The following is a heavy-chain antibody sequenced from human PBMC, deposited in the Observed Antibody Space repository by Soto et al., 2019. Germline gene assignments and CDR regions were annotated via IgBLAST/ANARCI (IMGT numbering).Heavy chain of an antibody. V-gene: IGHV1-69*13. CDR1: GGTFSSYA. D-gene: IGHD1-1*01. CDR3: ARPERPFYYYYGMDV. J-gene: IGHJ6*02. CDR2: IIPIFGTA. Sequence: SVKVSCKASGGTFSSYAISWARQAPGQGLEWMRGIIPIFGTANYAQKLQGRVTITADESTSTAYMELSSLRSEDTAVYYFARPERPFYYYYGMDVWGQGTTVTVSS.